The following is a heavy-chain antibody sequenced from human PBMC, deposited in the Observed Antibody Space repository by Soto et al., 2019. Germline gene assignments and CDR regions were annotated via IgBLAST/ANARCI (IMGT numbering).Heavy chain of an antibody. V-gene: IGHV3-33*01. Sequence: QVQLVESGGGVVQPGRSLRLSCAASGFSFSTYFMHWARQAPGKGLEWVAVMYYDGSTKYYADSVKGRFTISRDNSKNMLYLQMNSLRAEDTAVYYCARDTTVITFHALDTWGQGTTVTVSP. D-gene: IGHD4-4*01. J-gene: IGHJ3*02. CDR2: MYYDGSTK. CDR1: GFSFSTYF. CDR3: ARDTTVITFHALDT.